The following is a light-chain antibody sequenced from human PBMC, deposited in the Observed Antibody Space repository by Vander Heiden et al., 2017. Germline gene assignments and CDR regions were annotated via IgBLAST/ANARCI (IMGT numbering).Light chain of an antibody. Sequence: EIVMTQSPATLFESPGERATHPSRASRPVGTNFSWFQQKPGQAPSLLIYGASTRATGIPARFSGSGSGNEFTLTVSSLQSEDFAVYYCQQSNNWPPDIAFGPGT. CDR1: RPVGTN. CDR2: GAS. V-gene: IGKV3-15*01. CDR3: QQSNNWPPDIA. J-gene: IGKJ3*01.